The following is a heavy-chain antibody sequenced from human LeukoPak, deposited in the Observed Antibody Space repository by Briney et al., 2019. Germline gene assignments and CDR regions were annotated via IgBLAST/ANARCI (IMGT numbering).Heavy chain of an antibody. CDR3: ATQGRSTQVFQV. D-gene: IGHD2-8*01. V-gene: IGHV4-39*01. CDR2: IYYSGST. CDR1: GGSISSSSYY. Sequence: SETLSLTCPVSGGSISSSSYYWGWIRQPPGKGLEWIGSIYYSGSTYYNPSLKSRVTISVDTSKNQFSLKLSSVTAADTAVYYCATQGRSTQVFQVWGQGTLVTVSS. J-gene: IGHJ4*02.